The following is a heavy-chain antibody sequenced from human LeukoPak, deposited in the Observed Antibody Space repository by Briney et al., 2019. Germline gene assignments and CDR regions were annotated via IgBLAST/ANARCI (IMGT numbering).Heavy chain of an antibody. CDR1: GGTFSSYA. V-gene: IGHV1-69*05. Sequence: PVKVSCKASGGTFSSYAISWVRQAPGQGLEWRGGIIPIFGTANYAQKFQGRVTITTDESTSTAYMELSSLRSEDTAVYYSARAAARWLQLSYWGQGTLVTVSS. CDR2: IIPIFGTA. CDR3: ARAAARWLQLSY. J-gene: IGHJ4*02. D-gene: IGHD5-24*01.